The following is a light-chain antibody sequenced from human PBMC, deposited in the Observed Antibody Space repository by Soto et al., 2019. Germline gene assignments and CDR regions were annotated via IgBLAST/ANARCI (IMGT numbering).Light chain of an antibody. J-gene: IGLJ3*02. Sequence: QSVLTQPASVSGSTGQSITISCTGTSSDVGGYNYVSWYQQHPGKAPKLMIYDVSNRPSGVSNRFSGSKSGNTASLTISGRQAEDEADYYCSSYTSSSTPWVFGGGTKLTVL. CDR1: SSDVGGYNY. V-gene: IGLV2-14*01. CDR3: SSYTSSSTPWV. CDR2: DVS.